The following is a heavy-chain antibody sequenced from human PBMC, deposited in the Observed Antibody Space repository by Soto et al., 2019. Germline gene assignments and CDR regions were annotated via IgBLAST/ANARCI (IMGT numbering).Heavy chain of an antibody. CDR3: ARDGAVAGPDYYYYYYLDV. J-gene: IGHJ6*03. CDR1: GYTFTGYY. D-gene: IGHD6-19*01. CDR2: INPNSGGT. Sequence: QVQLVQSGAEVKKPGASVKVSCKASGYTFTGYYMHWVRQAPGQGLEWMGWINPNSGGTNYAQKFQGWVSMTRDSSISTAYMELRRLRSDDTAVYYCARDGAVAGPDYYYYYYLDVWGKGTTVTVSS. V-gene: IGHV1-2*04.